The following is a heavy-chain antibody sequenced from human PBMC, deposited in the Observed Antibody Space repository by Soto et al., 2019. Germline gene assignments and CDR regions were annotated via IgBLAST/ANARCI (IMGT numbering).Heavy chain of an antibody. J-gene: IGHJ4*02. CDR2: ISSSGNTI. D-gene: IGHD3-22*01. Sequence: QVQLVESGGGLVKTSGSLRIACAASGFTFSDYYMSWVRQAPGKGLEWVSYISSSGNTIYYAGSVKGRFTISRDNAKNSVYLQMNSLRAEDTALYLCAKMSSENYYDPVFSWGQGTLVTVSS. CDR3: AKMSSENYYDPVFS. V-gene: IGHV3-11*01. CDR1: GFTFSDYY.